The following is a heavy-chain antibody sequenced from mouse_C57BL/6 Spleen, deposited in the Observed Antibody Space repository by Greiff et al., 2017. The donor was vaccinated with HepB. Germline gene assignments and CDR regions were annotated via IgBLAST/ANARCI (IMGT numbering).Heavy chain of an antibody. V-gene: IGHV1-42*01. J-gene: IGHJ2*01. CDR1: GYSFTGYY. CDR2: INPSTGGT. Sequence: LVESGPELVKPGASVKISCKASGYSFTGYYMNWVKQSPEKSLEWIGEINPSTGGTTYNQKFKAKATLTVDKSSSTAYMQLKSLTSEDSAVYYCARMLAGDFDYRGQGTTLTVSS. D-gene: IGHD6-1*01. CDR3: ARMLAGDFDY.